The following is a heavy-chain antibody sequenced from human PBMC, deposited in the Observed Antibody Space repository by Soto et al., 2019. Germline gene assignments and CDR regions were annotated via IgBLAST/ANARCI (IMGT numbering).Heavy chain of an antibody. J-gene: IGHJ6*02. D-gene: IGHD6-13*01. Sequence: SLRLSCAASGFTFSSYGMHWVRQAPGKGLEWVAVISYDGSNKYYADSVKGRFTISRDNSKNTLYLQMNSLRAEDTAVYYCAKEVPYSSSWSYYYYYGMDVWGQGTTVTASS. V-gene: IGHV3-30*18. CDR1: GFTFSSYG. CDR2: ISYDGSNK. CDR3: AKEVPYSSSWSYYYYYGMDV.